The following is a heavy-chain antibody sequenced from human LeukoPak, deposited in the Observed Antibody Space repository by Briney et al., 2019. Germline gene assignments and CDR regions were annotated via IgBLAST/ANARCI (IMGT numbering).Heavy chain of an antibody. CDR3: ARGPGAYCGGDCPDY. D-gene: IGHD2-21*02. V-gene: IGHV3-74*01. CDR2: IYGDGTTT. CDR1: GFTFSNFW. Sequence: GGSLRLSCAASGFTFSNFWIHWVRQAPGKGLVWVSRIYGDGTTTSYADSVKGRFTISRDNAKNTLYLQMNGLRAEDTAVYYCARGPGAYCGGDCPDYWGQGILVTVSS. J-gene: IGHJ4*02.